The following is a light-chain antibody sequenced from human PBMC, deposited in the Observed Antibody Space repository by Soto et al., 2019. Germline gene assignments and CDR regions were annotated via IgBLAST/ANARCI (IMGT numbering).Light chain of an antibody. Sequence: IVMPQSPATLSVSPGERATLSCRASQSVSSDLAWYQQKPGQAPRLLTHDVSTRATGVPARFSGSGSGTECTLTITSLQSEDSAVYYCQQYNNWRTFGQGTKVDIK. CDR1: QSVSSD. J-gene: IGKJ1*01. V-gene: IGKV3-15*01. CDR2: DVS. CDR3: QQYNNWRT.